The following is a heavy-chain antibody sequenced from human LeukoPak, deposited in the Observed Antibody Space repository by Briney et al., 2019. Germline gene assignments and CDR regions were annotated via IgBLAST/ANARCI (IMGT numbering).Heavy chain of an antibody. CDR3: ARELISSSSVLLPDY. D-gene: IGHD6-6*01. CDR2: ISSSNNYI. J-gene: IGHJ4*02. V-gene: IGHV3-21*06. CDR1: GFTFSTYS. Sequence: GGSLRLSCAASGFTFSTYSMNWVRQAPGEGLEWVSSISSSNNYIFYADSVKGRFTISRDNAKNSLYLQMNSLRAEDTAVYYCARELISSSSVLLPDYWGQGTLVTVSS.